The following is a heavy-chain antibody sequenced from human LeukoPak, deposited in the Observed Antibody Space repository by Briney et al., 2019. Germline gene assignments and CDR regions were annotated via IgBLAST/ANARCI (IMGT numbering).Heavy chain of an antibody. Sequence: GASVKVSCKASGYTFTGYYMHWVRQAPGQGLEWMGWINPNSGGTNYAQKFQGRVTMTRDTSISTAYMELSRLRSDDTAVYYCARDRSGSRPLDAFDIWGQGTMVTVSS. V-gene: IGHV1-2*02. CDR1: GYTFTGYY. CDR3: ARDRSGSRPLDAFDI. D-gene: IGHD1-26*01. CDR2: INPNSGGT. J-gene: IGHJ3*02.